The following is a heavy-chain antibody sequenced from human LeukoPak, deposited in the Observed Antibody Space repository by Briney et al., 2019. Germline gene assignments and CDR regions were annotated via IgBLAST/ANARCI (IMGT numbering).Heavy chain of an antibody. Sequence: GGSLRLSCAASGFTFSSYWWSWVGQAPGLGREGVANIKKDGSEKYYVDSVKGRFTISRDNAKNSMYLQMNSLRAEDTAVYYCAREMHYCSGSSCWFDPWGQGTLVTVSS. J-gene: IGHJ5*02. V-gene: IGHV3-7*01. CDR3: AREMHYCSGSSCWFDP. CDR1: GFTFSSYW. D-gene: IGHD2-15*01. CDR2: IKKDGSEK.